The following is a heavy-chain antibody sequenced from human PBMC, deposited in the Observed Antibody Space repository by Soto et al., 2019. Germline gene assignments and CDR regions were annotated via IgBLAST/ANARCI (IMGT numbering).Heavy chain of an antibody. CDR3: AKRATTVPTPGNYFDC. V-gene: IGHV3-23*01. Sequence: EVQLLESGGGLVQPGGSLRLSCAASGFSFSDYSMTWVRQAPGRGLEWVSTLTSRGTTFYADSVKGRFTISRDNSKNTLSLQMHSLRTVDTALYYCAKRATTVPTPGNYFDCWGQGTLVTVSS. J-gene: IGHJ4*02. D-gene: IGHD2-15*01. CDR1: GFSFSDYS. CDR2: LTSRGTT.